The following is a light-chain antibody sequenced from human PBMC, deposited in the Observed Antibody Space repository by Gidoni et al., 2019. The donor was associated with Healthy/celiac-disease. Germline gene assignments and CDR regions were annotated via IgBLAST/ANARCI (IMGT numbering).Light chain of an antibody. CDR2: AAS. J-gene: IGKJ5*01. V-gene: IGKV1D-12*01. Sequence: DFQMTQSPSSVSASVGDRVTITYRASQGSSSWLAWYQQKPGKAPKPLIYAASSLQSGVPSRFSSSGSGTDFTLTISSLQPEDFATYYCQQANSFPVTFXXXTRLEIK. CDR1: QGSSSW. CDR3: QQANSFPVT.